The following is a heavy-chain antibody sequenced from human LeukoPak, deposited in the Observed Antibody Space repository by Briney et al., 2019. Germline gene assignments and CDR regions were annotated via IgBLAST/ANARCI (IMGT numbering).Heavy chain of an antibody. V-gene: IGHV4-39*07. CDR1: GGSISSSSYY. Sequence: SETLSLTCTVSGGSISSSSYYWGWIRQPPGKGLEWIGSIYYSGSTYYNPSLKSRVTISVDTSKNQFSLKLSSVTAADTAVYYCARVPGYSITYYFDYWGQGTLVTVSS. J-gene: IGHJ4*02. CDR2: IYYSGST. CDR3: ARVPGYSITYYFDY. D-gene: IGHD2-15*01.